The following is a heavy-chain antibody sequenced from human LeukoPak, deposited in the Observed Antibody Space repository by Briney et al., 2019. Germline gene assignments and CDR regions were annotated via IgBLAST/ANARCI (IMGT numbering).Heavy chain of an antibody. J-gene: IGHJ6*03. CDR2: INHSGST. CDR3: ARRRSSPSSGWYHYYYYYMDV. D-gene: IGHD6-19*01. V-gene: IGHV4-34*01. Sequence: SETLSLNGAVYAGSFSGYYWGWIRQPPGKGLEWIGEINHSGSTNYNPSLKSRVTISVDSSKNQFSLKLSSVTAADTAVYYCARRRSSPSSGWYHYYYYYMDVWGKGTTVTISS. CDR1: AGSFSGYY.